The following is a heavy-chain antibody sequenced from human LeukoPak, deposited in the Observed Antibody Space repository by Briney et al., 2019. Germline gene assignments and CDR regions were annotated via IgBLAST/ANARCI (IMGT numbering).Heavy chain of an antibody. J-gene: IGHJ6*03. CDR1: GFTFSSYS. V-gene: IGHV3-23*01. D-gene: IGHD1-26*01. Sequence: GGSLRLSCAASGFTFSSYSMNWVRQAPGKGLEWVSLISGNGVSPYYADSVKGRFTISRDNSKNTMYLQMNSLRAEDTAVYYCARDLRGSYRYYYYYMDVWGKGTTVTVSS. CDR3: ARDLRGSYRYYYYYMDV. CDR2: ISGNGVSP.